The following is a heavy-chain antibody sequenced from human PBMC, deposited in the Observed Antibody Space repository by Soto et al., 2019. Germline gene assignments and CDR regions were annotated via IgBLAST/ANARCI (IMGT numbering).Heavy chain of an antibody. CDR1: GFTFSSYA. V-gene: IGHV3-23*01. J-gene: IGHJ4*02. Sequence: PGGSLRLSCAASGFTFSSYAMSWVRQAPGKGLEWVSAISGSGGSTYYADSVKGRFTISRDNSKNTLYLQMNSLRAEDTAVYYCAKVEYYDFWSGYHRPHFDYWGQGTLVTVSS. D-gene: IGHD3-3*01. CDR3: AKVEYYDFWSGYHRPHFDY. CDR2: ISGSGGST.